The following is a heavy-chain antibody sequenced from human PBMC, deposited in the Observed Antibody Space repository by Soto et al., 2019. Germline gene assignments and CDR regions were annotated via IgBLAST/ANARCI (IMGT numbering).Heavy chain of an antibody. CDR3: VMVDNYVTPTPQDV. CDR1: GYIFVNYG. V-gene: IGHV1-18*01. CDR2: ISPYTGNT. Sequence: QIQLVQSGDEVKKPGASVKVSCKASGYIFVNYGIAWVRQAPRQGLEWMGWISPYTGNTHSASKVQGRLTMTTDTSTSTASMDLGSLTSDDTAVYYCVMVDNYVTPTPQDVWGQGTTVTVSS. J-gene: IGHJ6*02. D-gene: IGHD3-16*01.